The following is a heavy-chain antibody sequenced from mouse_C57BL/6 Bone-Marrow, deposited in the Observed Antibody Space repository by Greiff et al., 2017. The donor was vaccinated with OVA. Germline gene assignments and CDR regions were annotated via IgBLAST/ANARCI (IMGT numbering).Heavy chain of an antibody. Sequence: EVKVEESGGGLVQPGGSMKLSCAASGFTFSDAWMDWVRQSPEKGLEWVAEIRNKANNHATYYAESVKGRFTISSDDSKSSVYLQMNSLRAEDTGIYYCTRYYYGGSCYYAMDYWGQGTSVTVSS. CDR3: TRYYYGGSCYYAMDY. D-gene: IGHD1-1*01. CDR1: GFTFSDAW. CDR2: IRNKANNHAT. V-gene: IGHV6-6*01. J-gene: IGHJ4*01.